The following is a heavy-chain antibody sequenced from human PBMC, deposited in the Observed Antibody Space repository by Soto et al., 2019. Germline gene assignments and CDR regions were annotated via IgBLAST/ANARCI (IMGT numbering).Heavy chain of an antibody. CDR2: IYYSGST. D-gene: IGHD1-26*01. CDR3: ARESGSYDPPDY. J-gene: IGHJ4*02. CDR1: GVSVSSYY. Sequence: PSETLSLTCTVSGVSVSSYYWSWIRQPPGKGLEWIGYIYYSGSTSYNPSLRSRVTLSVDTSKNQFSLRLRSVTTADTAVYYCARESGSYDPPDYWGQGTLVTVSS. V-gene: IGHV4-59*02.